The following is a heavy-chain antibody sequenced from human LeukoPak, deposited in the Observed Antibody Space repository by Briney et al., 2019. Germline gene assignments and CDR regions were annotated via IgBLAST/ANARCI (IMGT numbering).Heavy chain of an antibody. J-gene: IGHJ3*02. Sequence: GASVKVSCKVSGYTLTELSMRWVRQAPGKGLEWMGGFDPEDGETIYAQKFQGRVTMTEDTSTDTAYMELGSLRSEDTAVYYCATAVIEYSSSSDAFDIWGQGTMVTVSS. V-gene: IGHV1-24*01. CDR1: GYTLTELS. CDR2: FDPEDGET. D-gene: IGHD6-6*01. CDR3: ATAVIEYSSSSDAFDI.